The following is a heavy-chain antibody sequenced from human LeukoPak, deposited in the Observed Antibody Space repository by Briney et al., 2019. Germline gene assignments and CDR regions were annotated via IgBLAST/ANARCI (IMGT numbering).Heavy chain of an antibody. CDR3: AKGQGYNYGDSIDY. J-gene: IGHJ4*02. Sequence: PGGSLRLSCAASGFNFNNYAMTWVRQAPGKGLEWVSVINGGGSSYYADSVKGRFTVSRDNSKNTLYLQMNSLRDEDTAVYYCAKGQGYNYGDSIDYWGQGTLVTVSS. V-gene: IGHV3-23*01. CDR2: INGGGSS. D-gene: IGHD5-18*01. CDR1: GFNFNNYA.